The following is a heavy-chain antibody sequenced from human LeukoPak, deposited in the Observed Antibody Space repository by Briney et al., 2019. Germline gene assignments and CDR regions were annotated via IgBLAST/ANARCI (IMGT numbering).Heavy chain of an antibody. D-gene: IGHD3-22*01. CDR1: GFTFSSYW. V-gene: IGHV3-74*01. CDR3: ARGHHYYDSSAYYY. CDR2: INSDGSTT. Sequence: GGSLRLSCAASGFTFSSYWMHWVRQAPGKGLVWVSRINSDGSTTSYAASVKGRFTISRDTAKNTLYLQMNSLRAEDTAVYYCARGHHYYDSSAYYYWGQGTLVTVSS. J-gene: IGHJ4*02.